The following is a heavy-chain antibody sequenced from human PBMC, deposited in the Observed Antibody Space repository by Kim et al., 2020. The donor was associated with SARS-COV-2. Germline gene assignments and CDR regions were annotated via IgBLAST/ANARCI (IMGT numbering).Heavy chain of an antibody. D-gene: IGHD6-25*01. V-gene: IGHV1-18*04. Sequence: ASVKVSCKASGYTFTSYGISWVRQAPGQGLEWMGWISAYNGNTNYAQKLQGRVTMTTDTSTSTAYMELRSLRSDDTAVYYCARLAKALRAARNFDYWGQGTLVTVSS. CDR3: ARLAKALRAARNFDY. CDR1: GYTFTSYG. J-gene: IGHJ4*02. CDR2: ISAYNGNT.